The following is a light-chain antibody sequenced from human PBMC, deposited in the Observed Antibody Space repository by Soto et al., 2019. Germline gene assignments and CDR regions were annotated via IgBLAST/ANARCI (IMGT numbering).Light chain of an antibody. Sequence: QSALTQPASVSGSAGQSITISCSGTMRDVGGYNYVSWYQQHPGKAPKLIIYDVSTRPSGLSNRFSGSKSGNTASLTISGLQAEDEADYFCSSYASTSTLVVFGGGTKLTVL. CDR1: MRDVGGYNY. J-gene: IGLJ2*01. CDR2: DVS. V-gene: IGLV2-14*01. CDR3: SSYASTSTLVV.